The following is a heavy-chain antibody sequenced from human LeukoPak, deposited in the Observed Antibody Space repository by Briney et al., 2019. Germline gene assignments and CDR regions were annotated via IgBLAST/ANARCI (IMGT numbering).Heavy chain of an antibody. Sequence: SQTLSLTCTVSGGSISSGSYYWSWIRQPAGKGLEWIGRIYTSGSTNYNPSLKSRVTISVDTSKNQFSLKLSSVTAADTAVYYCARVPYYDSPGDAFDIWGQGTMVTVSS. V-gene: IGHV4-61*02. J-gene: IGHJ3*02. CDR3: ARVPYYDSPGDAFDI. CDR2: IYTSGST. D-gene: IGHD3-22*01. CDR1: GGSISSGSYY.